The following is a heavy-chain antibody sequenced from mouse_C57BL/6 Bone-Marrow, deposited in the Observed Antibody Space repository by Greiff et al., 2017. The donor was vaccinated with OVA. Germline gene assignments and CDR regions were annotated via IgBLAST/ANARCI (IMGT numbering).Heavy chain of an antibody. CDR2: IYPGSGNT. Sequence: VQLQQSGPELVKPGASVKISCKASGYSFTSYYIHWVKQRPGQGLEWIGWIYPGSGNTKYNEKFKVKATLTADTSSSTAYMQLSSLTSEDSAVYYCARFDYYAMDYWGQGTSVTVSS. J-gene: IGHJ4*01. CDR3: ARFDYYAMDY. V-gene: IGHV1-66*01. CDR1: GYSFTSYY.